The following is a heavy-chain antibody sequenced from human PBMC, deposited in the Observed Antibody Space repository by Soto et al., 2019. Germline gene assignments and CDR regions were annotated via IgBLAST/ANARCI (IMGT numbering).Heavy chain of an antibody. CDR2: IFHCGNT. J-gene: IGHJ3*01. CDR1: GGFISSGNY. Sequence: PXLTLRLTCAVAGGFISSGNYWGSIRKPPVKVLEWIGSIFHCGNTCYNPSLKSRVTISVDMSKNQFSLKLNSVTAADTAVYYWATAQRYDAFDGWAEGTLETVS. D-gene: IGHD6-25*01. CDR3: ATAQRYDAFDG. V-gene: IGHV4-38-2*01.